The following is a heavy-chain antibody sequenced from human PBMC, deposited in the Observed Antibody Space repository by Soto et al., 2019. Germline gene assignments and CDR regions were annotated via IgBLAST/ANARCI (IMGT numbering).Heavy chain of an antibody. J-gene: IGHJ6*02. CDR3: ARTTVGNYYSGMDV. Sequence: QVQLVESGGGVVQPGRSLRLSCAASGFTFSTYGMHWVRQAPGKGLEWVAVIWYDGSNKYYADSVKGRFTISRDNSKNTLYLQMSSLRAEDTAVYHCARTTVGNYYSGMDVWGQGTTVTVSS. CDR2: IWYDGSNK. D-gene: IGHD4-17*01. V-gene: IGHV3-33*01. CDR1: GFTFSTYG.